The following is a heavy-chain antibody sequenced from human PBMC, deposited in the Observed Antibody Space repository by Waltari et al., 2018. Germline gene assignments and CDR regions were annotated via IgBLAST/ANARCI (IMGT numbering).Heavy chain of an antibody. CDR2: ISPIFGTA. J-gene: IGHJ3*02. V-gene: IGHV1-69*13. D-gene: IGHD3-9*01. CDR1: GGTFSSYA. Sequence: QVQLVQSGAEVKKPGSSVKVSCKASGGTFSSYAISWVRQAPGQGLEWMGGISPIFGTANYEQKFQGRVTITADESTSTAYMELSSLRSEDTAVYYCASTKYYDILTGYGAFDIWGQGTMVTVSS. CDR3: ASTKYYDILTGYGAFDI.